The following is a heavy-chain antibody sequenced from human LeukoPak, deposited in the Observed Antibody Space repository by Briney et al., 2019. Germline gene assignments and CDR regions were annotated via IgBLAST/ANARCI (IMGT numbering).Heavy chain of an antibody. Sequence: SETLSLTCTVSGGSISSGDYYWSWIRHPPGKSLEWIGYIYYSGSTYYNPSLKSRVTISVDTSKNQFPLKLSSVTAADTAVYYCARVVVMRGRWLDYWGQGTLVTVSS. CDR1: GGSISSGDYY. J-gene: IGHJ4*02. D-gene: IGHD3-22*01. CDR2: IYYSGST. CDR3: ARVVVMRGRWLDY. V-gene: IGHV4-30-4*01.